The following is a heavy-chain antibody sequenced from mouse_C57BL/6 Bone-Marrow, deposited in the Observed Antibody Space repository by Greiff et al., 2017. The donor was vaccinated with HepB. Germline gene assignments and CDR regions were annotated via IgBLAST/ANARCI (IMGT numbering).Heavy chain of an antibody. V-gene: IGHV1-69*01. CDR1: GYTFTSYW. J-gene: IGHJ2*01. CDR2: IDPSDSYT. CDR3: ARSWTYFDY. Sequence: VQLQQPGAELVMPGASVKLSCKASGYTFTSYWMHWVKQRPGQGLEWIGEIDPSDSYTNYNQKFKGKSTLTVDKSSSTAYMQLSSLTSEDSAVYYCARSWTYFDYWGQGTTLTVSS.